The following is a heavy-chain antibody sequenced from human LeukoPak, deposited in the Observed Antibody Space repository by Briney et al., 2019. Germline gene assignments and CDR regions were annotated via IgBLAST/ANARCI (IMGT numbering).Heavy chain of an antibody. CDR1: GFSFSSYA. V-gene: IGHV3-23*01. CDR3: AKHSHSWYIGYFEY. J-gene: IGHJ4*02. Sequence: GGSLRLSCATSGFSFSSYAMSWVRQAPGKGLEWVSVISGSVDSTYYGDSMKGRFTISRDTYKNTLYLQMNSLRAEDTAIYYCAKHSHSWYIGYFEYWGQGTLVTVSS. CDR2: ISGSVDST. D-gene: IGHD1-1*01.